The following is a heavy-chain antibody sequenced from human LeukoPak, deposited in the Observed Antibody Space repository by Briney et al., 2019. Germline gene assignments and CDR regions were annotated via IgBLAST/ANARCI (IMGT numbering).Heavy chain of an antibody. CDR3: VRDMVGATNGDAFDI. V-gene: IGHV1-18*01. Sequence: GASVKVSCKASGYTFTSYGVSWVRQAPGQGLEWMGWISAYNGNTNYAQKFQGWVTMTRDTSISTAYMELSRLRSDDTAVYYCVRDMVGATNGDAFDIWGQGTMVTVSS. CDR1: GYTFTSYG. D-gene: IGHD1-26*01. J-gene: IGHJ3*02. CDR2: ISAYNGNT.